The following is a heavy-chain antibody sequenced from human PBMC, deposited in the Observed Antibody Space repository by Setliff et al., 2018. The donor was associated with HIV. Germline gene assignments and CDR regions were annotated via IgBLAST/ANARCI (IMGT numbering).Heavy chain of an antibody. CDR2: IVYSGTT. D-gene: IGHD4-17*01. J-gene: IGHJ3*02. CDR3: ARRTVTTGAFDI. Sequence: SETLSLTCTVSGGSIIINDYYWGWIRQSPGKGLEWIGSIVYSGTTYFNSSLKSRVTISVDTSKNQFSLRLSSVTAADTAVYYCARRTVTTGAFDIWGQGTMVTVSS. V-gene: IGHV4-39*07. CDR1: GGSIIINDYY.